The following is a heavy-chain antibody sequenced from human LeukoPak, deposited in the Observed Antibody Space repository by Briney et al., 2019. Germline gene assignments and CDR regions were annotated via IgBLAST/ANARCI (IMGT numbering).Heavy chain of an antibody. J-gene: IGHJ4*02. V-gene: IGHV3-23*01. CDR2: ISGSGGST. CDR3: AKDSEAVPFDY. Sequence: GGSLRLSCAASGFTFSSDAMSWVRQAPGKGLEWVSAISGSGGSTYYADSEKGRFTISRDNSKNTLYLQMNSLRAEDTAVYYCAKDSEAVPFDYWGQGTLVTVSS. CDR1: GFTFSSDA. D-gene: IGHD1-14*01.